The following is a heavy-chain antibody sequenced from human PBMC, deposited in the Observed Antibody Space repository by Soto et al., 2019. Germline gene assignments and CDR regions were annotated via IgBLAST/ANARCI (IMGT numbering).Heavy chain of an antibody. CDR3: ARSIVVVTALGY. CDR2: INAGNGNT. CDR1: GYTFTSYA. J-gene: IGHJ4*02. V-gene: IGHV1-3*01. D-gene: IGHD2-21*02. Sequence: VSCKASGYTFTSYAMHWVLQAPGQRLEWIGWINAGNGNTKYSQKFQGRVTITRDTSASTAYMELSSLRSEDTAVYYCARSIVVVTALGYWGQGTLVTVSS.